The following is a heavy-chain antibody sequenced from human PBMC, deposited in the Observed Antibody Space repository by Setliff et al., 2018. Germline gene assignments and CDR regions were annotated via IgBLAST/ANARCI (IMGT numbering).Heavy chain of an antibody. V-gene: IGHV4-34*01. Sequence: PSETLSLTCLASGGSLTYYYWTWIRQPPGKGLEWIGEINHSGSTNYNPSLKSRVTISLDTSKNQFSLKLSSVTAADTAVYYCARHNLHGTATTFAFDIWGQGTMVTVSS. CDR2: INHSGST. D-gene: IGHD2-21*02. CDR1: GGSLTYYY. J-gene: IGHJ3*02. CDR3: ARHNLHGTATTFAFDI.